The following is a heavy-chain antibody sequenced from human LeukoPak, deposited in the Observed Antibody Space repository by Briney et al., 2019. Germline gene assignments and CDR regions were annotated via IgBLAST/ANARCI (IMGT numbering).Heavy chain of an antibody. CDR3: ATPERGYSGYDFGS. CDR2: VNPNSGGT. CDR1: GYTFTGYY. Sequence: ASVKVSCKASGYTFTGYYMHWVRQAPGQGLEWMGWVNPNSGGTNYAQKFQGRVTMTRDTSISTAYMELSRLRSDDTAVYYCATPERGYSGYDFGSWGQGTLVTVSS. D-gene: IGHD5-12*01. J-gene: IGHJ4*02. V-gene: IGHV1-2*02.